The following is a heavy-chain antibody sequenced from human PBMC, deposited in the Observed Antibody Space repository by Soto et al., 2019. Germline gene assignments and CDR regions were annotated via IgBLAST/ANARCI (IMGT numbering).Heavy chain of an antibody. CDR1: YA. J-gene: IGHJ3*01. CDR2: ISDPGTST. CDR3: AKSLVTPSDAFDL. Sequence: YAMNWVRQAPGKGLEWISSISDPGTSTYYANSVKGRFSMSRDNSKNTLFLQMNRLRADDTAVYFCAKSLVTPSDAFDLWGRGTLVTVSS. D-gene: IGHD2-21*02. V-gene: IGHV3-23*01.